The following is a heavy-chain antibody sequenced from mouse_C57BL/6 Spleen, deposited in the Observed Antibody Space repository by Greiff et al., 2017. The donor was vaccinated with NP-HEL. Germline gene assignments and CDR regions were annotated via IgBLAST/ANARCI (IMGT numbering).Heavy chain of an antibody. CDR1: GFTFSSYG. V-gene: IGHV5-6*01. CDR2: ISSGGSYT. Sequence: EVKLMESGGDLVKPGGSLKLSCAASGFTFSSYGMSWVRQTPDKRLEWVATISSGGSYTYYPDSVKGRFTISRDNAKNTLYLQMSSLKSEDTAMYYCARHGGYYGNYYAMDYWGQGTSVTVSS. J-gene: IGHJ4*01. CDR3: ARHGGYYGNYYAMDY. D-gene: IGHD2-1*01.